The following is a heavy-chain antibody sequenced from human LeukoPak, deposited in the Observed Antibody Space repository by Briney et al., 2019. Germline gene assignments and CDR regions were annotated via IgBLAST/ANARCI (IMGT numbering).Heavy chain of an antibody. V-gene: IGHV4-4*07. CDR2: IYTSGST. D-gene: IGHD3-22*01. CDR1: GGSISSYY. J-gene: IGHJ4*02. CDR3: ARSRSYYYDSSGYYRTQYYFDH. Sequence: PSETLSLTCTVSGGSISSYYWSWIRQPAGRGLEWIGRIYTSGSTNYNPSLKSRVTMSVDTSKNQFSLKLSSVTAADTAVYYCARSRSYYYDSSGYYRTQYYFDHWGQGTLVTVSS.